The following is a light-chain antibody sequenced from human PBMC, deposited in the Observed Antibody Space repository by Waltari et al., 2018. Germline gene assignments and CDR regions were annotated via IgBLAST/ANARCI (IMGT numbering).Light chain of an antibody. CDR1: SLRSSY. CDR3: NSRDSSGSHVV. V-gene: IGLV3-19*01. J-gene: IGLJ2*01. CDR2: HKN. Sequence: SSELTQDPSVSVALGQTVRITCQGDSLRSSYASWYQQKPGQAPVLVIYHKNNRPSGIPDRFSGSTSGNTASLTITGSQAEDEADYYCNSRDSSGSHVVFGGGTKLTVL.